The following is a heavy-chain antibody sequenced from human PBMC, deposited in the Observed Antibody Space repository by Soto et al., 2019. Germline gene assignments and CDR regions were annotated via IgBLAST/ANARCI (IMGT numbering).Heavy chain of an antibody. V-gene: IGHV4-4*02. D-gene: IGHD5-18*01. J-gene: IGHJ6*02. CDR1: GGSISSSNW. Sequence: SETLSLTCAVSGGSISSSNWWSWVRQPPGKGLEWIGEIYHSGSTNYNPSLKSRVTISVDKSKNQFSLKLSSVTAADTAVYYCARGVNTAMADYYYYGMDVWGQGTTVTVSS. CDR2: IYHSGST. CDR3: ARGVNTAMADYYYYGMDV.